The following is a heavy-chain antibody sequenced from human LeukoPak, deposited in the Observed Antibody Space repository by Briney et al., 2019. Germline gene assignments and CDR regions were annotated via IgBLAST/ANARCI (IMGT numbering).Heavy chain of an antibody. Sequence: GASVKVSCKASGYNFISYGISWVRQAPGQGLEWMGWISPYNGNTNYAQKLQGRVTMTTDTPTSRAHMELRSLRSEDTAVYYCARDRYLAAAGTVPYYWGQGTLVTVSS. CDR3: ARDRYLAAAGTVPYY. CDR2: ISPYNGNT. CDR1: GYNFISYG. J-gene: IGHJ4*02. V-gene: IGHV1-18*01. D-gene: IGHD6-13*01.